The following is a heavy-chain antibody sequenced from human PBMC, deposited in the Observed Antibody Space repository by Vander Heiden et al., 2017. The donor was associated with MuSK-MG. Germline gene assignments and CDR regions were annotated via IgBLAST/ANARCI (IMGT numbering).Heavy chain of an antibody. CDR3: AREGPFSSPTFDY. D-gene: IGHD6-6*01. J-gene: IGHJ4*02. V-gene: IGHV7-4-1*02. CDR1: GYTFTSYA. Sequence: QAQLVQSVSELKKPGASVMVSCKASGYTFTSYAMNWVRQAPGQGVEWMGWINTNTGNPTYARGFTGRFVFSLDTSVSTAYLQISSLKAEETAVYYCAREGPFSSPTFDYWGQGTLVTVSS. CDR2: INTNTGNP.